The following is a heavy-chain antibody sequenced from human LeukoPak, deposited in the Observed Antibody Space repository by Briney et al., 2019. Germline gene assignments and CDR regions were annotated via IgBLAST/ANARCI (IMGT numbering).Heavy chain of an antibody. Sequence: ASVKVSCKASGYTFTSYYMHWVRQAPGQGLEWMGIINPSGGSTSYAQKLQGRVTMTRDTSTSTVYMELSSLRSEDTAVYYCARPKDPYYYGSGREDYGMDVWGQGTTVTVSS. CDR3: ARPKDPYYYGSGREDYGMDV. J-gene: IGHJ6*02. V-gene: IGHV1-46*01. CDR2: INPSGGST. D-gene: IGHD3-10*01. CDR1: GYTFTSYY.